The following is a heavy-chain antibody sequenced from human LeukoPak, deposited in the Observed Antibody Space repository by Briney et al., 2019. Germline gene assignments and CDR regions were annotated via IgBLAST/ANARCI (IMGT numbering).Heavy chain of an antibody. CDR1: GYIFTSYD. V-gene: IGHV1-8*03. J-gene: IGHJ6*03. CDR3: ARDGDYSYYMDV. CDR2: MNPNSGNT. D-gene: IGHD4-17*01. Sequence: ASVKVSCKASGYIFTSYDINWVRQATGQGLEWMGWMNPNSGNTGYAQKFQGRVTITRNTSISTAYMELSSLRSEDTAVYYCARDGDYSYYMDVWGKGTTVTVSS.